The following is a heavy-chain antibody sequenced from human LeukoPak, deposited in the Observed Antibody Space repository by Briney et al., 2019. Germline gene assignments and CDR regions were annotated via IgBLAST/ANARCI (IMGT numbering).Heavy chain of an antibody. D-gene: IGHD2-21*02. Sequence: PGGSLRLSCAASGFTFSSYAMDWVPQAPGKGLEWGAVMSYDGSHKYYADYVKGRFTISRDNSRNTLYLHMNSLRAEDTALYYCARAGCGGDCFYYHYGMDVWGQGTTVTVSS. CDR1: GFTFSSYA. CDR3: ARAGCGGDCFYYHYGMDV. J-gene: IGHJ6*02. CDR2: MSYDGSHK. V-gene: IGHV3-30-3*01.